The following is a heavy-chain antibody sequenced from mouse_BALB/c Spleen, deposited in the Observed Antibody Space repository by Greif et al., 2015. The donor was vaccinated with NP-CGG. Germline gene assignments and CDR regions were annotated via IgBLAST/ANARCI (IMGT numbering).Heavy chain of an antibody. Sequence: VQLQHSGAELVKPGASVKLSCTASGFNIKDTYMHWVKQRPEQGLEWIGRIDPANGNTKYDPKFQGKATITADTSSNPAYLQLSSLTSEDTAVYYCARWDWYFDVWGAGTTITVSS. J-gene: IGHJ1*01. V-gene: IGHV14-3*02. CDR1: GFNIKDTY. CDR3: ARWDWYFDV. CDR2: IDPANGNT.